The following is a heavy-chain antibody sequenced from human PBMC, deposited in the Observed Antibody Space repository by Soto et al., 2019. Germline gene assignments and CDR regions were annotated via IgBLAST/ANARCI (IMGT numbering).Heavy chain of an antibody. D-gene: IGHD6-6*01. J-gene: IGHJ4*02. CDR2: IYYSGST. V-gene: IGHV4-59*01. Sequence: SETLSLTCTVSGGSISSYYWSWIRQPPGKGLEWIGYIYYSGSTNYNPSLKSRVTISVDTSKNQFSLKLSSVTAADTAVYYCAREAYVAARSLSFDYWGQGTLVTVSS. CDR3: AREAYVAARSLSFDY. CDR1: GGSISSYY.